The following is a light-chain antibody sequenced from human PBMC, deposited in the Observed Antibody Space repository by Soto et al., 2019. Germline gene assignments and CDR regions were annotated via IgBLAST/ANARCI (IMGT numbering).Light chain of an antibody. CDR1: QSISSW. V-gene: IGKV1-5*01. CDR2: DAS. CDR3: QQSNSYSWT. J-gene: IGKJ1*01. Sequence: DIQMTQSPSTLSASVGDRVTITCRASQSISSWLAWYQQKPGKAPKLLIYDASSLESGVPSRFSGSGSGTDFTLTISSLQPDDFASYYCQQSNSYSWTFGHGTKVEIK.